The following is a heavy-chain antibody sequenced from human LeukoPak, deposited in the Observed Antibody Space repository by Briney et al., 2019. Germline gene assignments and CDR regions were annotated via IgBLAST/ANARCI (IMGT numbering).Heavy chain of an antibody. V-gene: IGHV3-15*01. Sequence: KTGGSLRLSCAASGFTFSSYWMSWVRQAPGKGLEWVGRIKSKTDGGTTDYAAPVKGRFTISRDDSKNTLYLQMNSLKTEDTAVYYCTTVYTLGYCSSTSCSVGNYWGQGTLVTVSS. CDR2: IKSKTDGGTT. J-gene: IGHJ4*02. CDR1: GFTFSSYW. CDR3: TTVYTLGYCSSTSCSVGNY. D-gene: IGHD2-2*01.